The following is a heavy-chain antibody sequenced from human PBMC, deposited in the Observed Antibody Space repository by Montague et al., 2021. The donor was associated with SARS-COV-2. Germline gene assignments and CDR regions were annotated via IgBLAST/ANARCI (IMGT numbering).Heavy chain of an antibody. J-gene: IGHJ6*02. D-gene: IGHD3-10*01. CDR2: INHSGST. Sequence: SETLSLTCVVSGDSISTDNWWTWVRLPPGKGLEWVGEINHSGSTNYNPSLKSRVTISVDTSKNQFSLKLSSVTAADTAVYYCARDDIVLQGVTKGMDVWGQGTTVTVSS. CDR3: ARDDIVLQGVTKGMDV. V-gene: IGHV4-4*02. CDR1: GDSISTDNW.